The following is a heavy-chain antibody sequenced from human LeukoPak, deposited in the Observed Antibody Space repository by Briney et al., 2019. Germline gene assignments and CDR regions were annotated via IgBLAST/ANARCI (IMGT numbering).Heavy chain of an antibody. CDR2: ISGTGGTT. CDR1: GFTFSNYA. Sequence: AGGSQRLSCAASGFTFSNYAMSWVRQAPGKGLEWASSISGTGGTTYYAESVKGRFIISRDNSKNTLYLRRSSLRVEDTARYFCAKHSDASGSYYFDYWGQGILVTVSS. V-gene: IGHV3-23*01. CDR3: AKHSDASGSYYFDY. J-gene: IGHJ4*02. D-gene: IGHD6-19*01.